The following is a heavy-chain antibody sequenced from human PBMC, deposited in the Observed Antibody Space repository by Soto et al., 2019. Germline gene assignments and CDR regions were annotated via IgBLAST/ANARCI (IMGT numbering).Heavy chain of an antibody. Sequence: GASVKVSCKASGGTFSSYRFNWVRQARGQGLEWLGGIVPIYRTADYAQKFKGRVTITADESTRTVYLELSGLKSQDTALYYCARDSGAKHSSSWGQGTLVT. J-gene: IGHJ4*02. V-gene: IGHV1-69*13. D-gene: IGHD6-13*01. CDR1: GGTFSSYR. CDR3: ARDSGAKHSSS. CDR2: IVPIYRTA.